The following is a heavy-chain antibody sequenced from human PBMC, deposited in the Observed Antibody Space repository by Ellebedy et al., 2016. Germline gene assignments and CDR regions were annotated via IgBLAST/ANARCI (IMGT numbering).Heavy chain of an antibody. CDR3: ARGSEWFDP. V-gene: IGHV3-48*04. J-gene: IGHJ5*02. Sequence: GESLKISXAASGFTFSTYSMNWVRQAPGKGLEWASYISSGSSTKYYADSVKGRFTISRDNAKNSLYLQMNSLRAEDTAVYYCARGSEWFDPWGQGTLVTVSS. CDR1: GFTFSTYS. CDR2: ISSGSSTK.